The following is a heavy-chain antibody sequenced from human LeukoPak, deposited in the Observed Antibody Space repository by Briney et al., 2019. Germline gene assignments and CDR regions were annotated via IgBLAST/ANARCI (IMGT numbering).Heavy chain of an antibody. CDR1: GFTFSSYA. CDR3: AKDKRITMVRGVISPAAFDI. CDR2: ISGSGGST. J-gene: IGHJ3*02. D-gene: IGHD3-10*01. Sequence: GGSLRLSCAASGFTFSSYAMSWVRQAPGKGLEWGSAISGSGGSTYYADSVKGRFTISRDNSKNTLYLQMNSLRAEDTAVYYCAKDKRITMVRGVISPAAFDIWGQGTMVTVSS. V-gene: IGHV3-23*01.